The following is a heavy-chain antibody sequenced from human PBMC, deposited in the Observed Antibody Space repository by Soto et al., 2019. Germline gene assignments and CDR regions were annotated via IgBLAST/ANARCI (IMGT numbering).Heavy chain of an antibody. Sequence: ASVKVSCKASGYTFTSYYMHWVLQAPGQGLEWMGIINPSGGSTSYAQKFQGRVTMTRDTSTSTVYMELSSLRSEDTAVYYCARVRDFWPPSLGYGMDVWGQGTTVTVSS. J-gene: IGHJ6*02. D-gene: IGHD3-3*01. V-gene: IGHV1-46*01. CDR2: INPSGGST. CDR3: ARVRDFWPPSLGYGMDV. CDR1: GYTFTSYY.